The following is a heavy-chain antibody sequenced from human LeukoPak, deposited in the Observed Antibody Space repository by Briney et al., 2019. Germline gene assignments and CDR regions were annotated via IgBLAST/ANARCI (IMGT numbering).Heavy chain of an antibody. CDR3: AREDDYGGKFWAFDI. Sequence: SVKVSCKASGGTFSSYAISWVRQAPGQGLEWMGGIIPIFGTANYAQKLQGRVTITADKSTSTAYMELSSLRSEDTAVYYCAREDDYGGKFWAFDIWGQGTMVTVSS. D-gene: IGHD4-23*01. V-gene: IGHV1-69*06. CDR2: IIPIFGTA. CDR1: GGTFSSYA. J-gene: IGHJ3*02.